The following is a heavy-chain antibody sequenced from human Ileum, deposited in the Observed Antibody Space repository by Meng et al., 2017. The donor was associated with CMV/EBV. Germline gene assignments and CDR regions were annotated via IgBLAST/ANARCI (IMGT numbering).Heavy chain of an antibody. J-gene: IGHJ3*02. Sequence: GSLRPSCPVLGGSISNYHWSWIRQPPGKGLEWIGYIYYSGGTKYNPSLKSRVTISVDTSENHFSLKLRSVTAADTAVYYCATQRWYTSGWYGAFDIWGQGTMVTVSS. V-gene: IGHV4-59*01. D-gene: IGHD6-19*01. CDR1: GGSISNYH. CDR2: IYYSGGT. CDR3: ATQRWYTSGWYGAFDI.